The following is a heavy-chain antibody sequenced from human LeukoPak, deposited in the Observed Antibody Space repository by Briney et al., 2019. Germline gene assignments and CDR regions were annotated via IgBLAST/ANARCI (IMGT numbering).Heavy chain of an antibody. CDR3: ARDPVGATTEYYFDY. D-gene: IGHD1-26*01. CDR1: GYTFTSYY. Sequence: GASVKVSCKASGYTFTSYYMHWVRRAPGQGLEWMGIINPSGGSTSYAQKFQGRVTMTRDMSTSTVYMELSSLRSEDTAVYYCARDPVGATTEYYFDYWGQGTLVTVSS. J-gene: IGHJ4*02. V-gene: IGHV1-46*01. CDR2: INPSGGST.